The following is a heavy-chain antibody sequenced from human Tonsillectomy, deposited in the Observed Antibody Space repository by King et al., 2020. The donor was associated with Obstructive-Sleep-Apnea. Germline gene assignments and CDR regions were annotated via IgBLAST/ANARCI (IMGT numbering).Heavy chain of an antibody. Sequence: VQLVESGGGVVQPGRSLRLSCAASGFSFSSYAMHWVRQAPGKGLEWVAIISYDPSNKYYADSVKGRFTISRDNSKSTLYLQMNSLRAEDTAVYYCARASGNNWDDAIDGWGHGTMVTVSS. J-gene: IGHJ3*01. D-gene: IGHD1-1*01. V-gene: IGHV3-30-3*01. CDR3: ARASGNNWDDAIDG. CDR1: GFSFSSYA. CDR2: ISYDPSNK.